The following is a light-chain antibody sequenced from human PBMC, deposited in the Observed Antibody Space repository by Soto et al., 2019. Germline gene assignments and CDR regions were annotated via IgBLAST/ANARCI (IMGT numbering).Light chain of an antibody. V-gene: IGKV2-28*01. J-gene: IGKJ5*01. Sequence: EIVMTQSPLSLPVTPGEPASISCRSSQSLLDSNGKHYLDWYLQKPGQSPQLLIYLTSTRASGVPDRFSGSGSGTDFTLKISRVEAEDAGLYYCMQTLHTPITFGQGTRLEIK. CDR3: MQTLHTPIT. CDR2: LTS. CDR1: QSLLDSNGKHY.